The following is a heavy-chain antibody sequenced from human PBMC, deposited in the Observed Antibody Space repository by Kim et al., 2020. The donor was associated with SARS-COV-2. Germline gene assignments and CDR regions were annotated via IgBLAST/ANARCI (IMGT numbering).Heavy chain of an antibody. CDR3: ERSYSGVVDY. V-gene: IGHV3-21*01. D-gene: IGHD2-21*01. Sequence: GGSLRLSCAASGFTFTTYNMNWVRQPPGKGLEWVSGVSSSGRIYFADSMKGRFTVSRDNAKNSLYLQMNSLRAEDTAVYYCERSYSGVVDYWGQGTLVTV. J-gene: IGHJ4*02. CDR1: GFTFTTYN. CDR2: VSSSGRI.